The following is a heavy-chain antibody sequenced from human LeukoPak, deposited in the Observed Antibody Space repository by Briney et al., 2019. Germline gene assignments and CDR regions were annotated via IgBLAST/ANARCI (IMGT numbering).Heavy chain of an antibody. CDR2: IYYSGST. CDR1: GGSISSGDYY. Sequence: SETLSLTCTVSGGSISSGDYYWSWIRQHPGKGLEWIGYIYYSGSTYYNPSLKSRVTISVDTSKNQFSLKLSSVTAADTAVYYCAREFTTMYSSSRGNWFDPWGQGTLVTVSS. D-gene: IGHD6-6*01. J-gene: IGHJ5*02. V-gene: IGHV4-31*03. CDR3: AREFTTMYSSSRGNWFDP.